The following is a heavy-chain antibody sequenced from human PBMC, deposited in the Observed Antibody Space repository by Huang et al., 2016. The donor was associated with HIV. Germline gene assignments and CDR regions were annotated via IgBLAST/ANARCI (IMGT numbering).Heavy chain of an antibody. Sequence: EVQLVESGGNLIQTGGSLRLACAASGFRVDNSATYWGRQGPGKWLDWVSSISLNSANIAYGDSVKGRFTISRDNARNSLYLQMNSLRPDDTALYYCVKGDIVGTANFFDYWGQGTQVSVSS. V-gene: IGHV3-9*01. D-gene: IGHD1-26*01. CDR3: VKGDIVGTANFFDY. CDR1: GFRVDNSA. J-gene: IGHJ4*02. CDR2: ISLNSANI.